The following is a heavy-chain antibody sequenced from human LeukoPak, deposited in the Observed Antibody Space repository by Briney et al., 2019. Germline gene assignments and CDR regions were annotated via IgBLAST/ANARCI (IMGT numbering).Heavy chain of an antibody. CDR1: GGSISSYY. CDR2: IYYSGST. D-gene: IGHD4-11*01. J-gene: IGHJ5*02. CDR3: ARDPGVTTLPRFDP. V-gene: IGHV4-59*12. Sequence: PSETLSLTCTVSGGSISSYYWSWMRQPPGKGLEWIGYIYYSGSTNYNPSLKSRVTISVDTSKNQFSLKLSSVTAADTAVYYCARDPGVTTLPRFDPWGQGTLVTVSS.